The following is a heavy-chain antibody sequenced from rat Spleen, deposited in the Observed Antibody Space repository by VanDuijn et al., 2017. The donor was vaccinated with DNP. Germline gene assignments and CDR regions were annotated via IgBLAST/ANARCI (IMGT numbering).Heavy chain of an antibody. CDR2: ISYDGSST. CDR1: GFTFSNYY. Sequence: EVQLVESGGGLVQPGRSLKLSCAASGFTFSNYYMAWVRQAPTKGLEWVAYISYDGSSTYYRDSVKGRFTISRDNAKSTLYLQMDSLRSEDTATYYCARPGSPYYFDYWGQGVMVTVSS. J-gene: IGHJ2*01. CDR3: ARPGSPYYFDY. D-gene: IGHD5-1*01. V-gene: IGHV5-29*01.